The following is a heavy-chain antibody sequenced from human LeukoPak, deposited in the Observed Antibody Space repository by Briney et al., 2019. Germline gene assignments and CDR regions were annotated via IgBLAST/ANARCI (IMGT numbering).Heavy chain of an antibody. D-gene: IGHD4-23*01. Sequence: SETLSLTCAVYGGSFSGYYWSWIRQPPGKGLEWIGEINHSGSTNYNPSLKSRVTISVDTSKNQFSLKLSSVTAADTAVYYRAPPRRWYKYYFDYWGQGTLVTVSS. J-gene: IGHJ4*02. CDR3: APPRRWYKYYFDY. CDR2: INHSGST. V-gene: IGHV4-34*01. CDR1: GGSFSGYY.